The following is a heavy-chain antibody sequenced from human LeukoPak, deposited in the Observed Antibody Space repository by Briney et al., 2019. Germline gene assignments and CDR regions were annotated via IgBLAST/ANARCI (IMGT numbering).Heavy chain of an antibody. CDR3: AKVSLSRGVTGDYSYYYYMDV. V-gene: IGHV3-30*02. Sequence: PGGSLRLSCAASGFTFSSYGMHWVRQAPGKGLEWVAFTRYDGSNEYYADSVKGRFTISRDNSKNTLYLQMNSLRAEDTAVYYCAKVSLSRGVTGDYSYYYYMDVWGKGTTVTVSS. D-gene: IGHD3-10*01. J-gene: IGHJ6*03. CDR1: GFTFSSYG. CDR2: TRYDGSNE.